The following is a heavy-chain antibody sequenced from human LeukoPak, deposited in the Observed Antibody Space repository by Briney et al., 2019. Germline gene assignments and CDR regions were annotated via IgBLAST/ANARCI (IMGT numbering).Heavy chain of an antibody. J-gene: IGHJ5*02. Sequence: GGSLRLSCAASGFTFSVYWMHWVRQAPGKGLVWVSRIYNDGSMTNYADSVQGRFTISRDNSKNTLYLQMNSLRAEDTAVYYCAKDQLIAAAGSSAGWFDPWGQGNLVTVSS. CDR2: IYNDGSMT. CDR3: AKDQLIAAAGSSAGWFDP. V-gene: IGHV3-74*01. CDR1: GFTFSVYW. D-gene: IGHD6-13*01.